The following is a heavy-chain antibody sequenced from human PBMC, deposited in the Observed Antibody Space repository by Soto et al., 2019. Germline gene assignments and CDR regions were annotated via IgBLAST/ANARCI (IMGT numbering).Heavy chain of an antibody. CDR2: ISHTGST. J-gene: IGHJ4*02. D-gene: IGHD2-2*02. V-gene: IGHV4-38-2*02. CDR1: GFSISSGYY. Sequence: PXETLSLTCTVSGFSISSGYYWVWIRQPPGKGLEWIGSISHTGSTYYNPSLKSRVTISVDTSKNQFSLRLRSVTAADTAVYYCARDCSSTNCYIPDSWGQGALVTVSS. CDR3: ARDCSSTNCYIPDS.